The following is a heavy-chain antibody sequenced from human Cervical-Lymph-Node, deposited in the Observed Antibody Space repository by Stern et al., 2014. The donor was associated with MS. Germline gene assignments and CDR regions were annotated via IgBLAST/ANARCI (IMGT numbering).Heavy chain of an antibody. J-gene: IGHJ6*02. CDR2: IWYDGSNK. D-gene: IGHD4-17*01. V-gene: IGHV3-33*01. Sequence: VQLVESGGGVVQPGRSLRLSCAASGFTFSSYGMHWVRQAPGKGLEWVAVIWYDGSNKYYADSVKGRFTISRDNSKNTLYLQMNSLRAEDTAVYYCARDPGYGDYGAFYYYYGMDVWGQGTTVTVSS. CDR3: ARDPGYGDYGAFYYYYGMDV. CDR1: GFTFSSYG.